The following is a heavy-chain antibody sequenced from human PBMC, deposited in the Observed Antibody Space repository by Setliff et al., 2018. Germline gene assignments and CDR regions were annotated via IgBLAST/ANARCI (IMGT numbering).Heavy chain of an antibody. CDR1: GYTFNSYG. Sequence: ASVKVSCKASGYTFNSYGINWLRQAPGQGLEWLGWISPYNGNTKYAQTVQDRTTMATDTSTRTSYMELSSPRSGDTAVYFCARSSDSGYYHQRDAFDIWGQGTRVTVSS. V-gene: IGHV1-18*01. J-gene: IGHJ3*02. D-gene: IGHD3-22*01. CDR2: ISPYNGNT. CDR3: ARSSDSGYYHQRDAFDI.